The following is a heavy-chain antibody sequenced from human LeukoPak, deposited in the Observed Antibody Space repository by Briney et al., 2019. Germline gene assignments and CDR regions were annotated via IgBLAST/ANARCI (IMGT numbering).Heavy chain of an antibody. V-gene: IGHV3-33*01. D-gene: IGHD2-2*01. J-gene: IGHJ5*02. CDR3: ARGLVPAALNWFDP. CDR1: GFTFSSYG. CDR2: IWYDGSNK. Sequence: GGSLRLSCAASGFTFSSYGMHWVRQAPGKGLEWVEVIWYDGSNKYYADSVKGRFTISRDNSKNTLYLQMNSLRAEDTAVYYCARGLVPAALNWFDPWGQGTLVTVSS.